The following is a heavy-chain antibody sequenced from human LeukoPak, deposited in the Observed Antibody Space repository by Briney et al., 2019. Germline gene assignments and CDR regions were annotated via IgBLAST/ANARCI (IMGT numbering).Heavy chain of an antibody. V-gene: IGHV4-31*03. J-gene: IGHJ4*02. CDR1: ADSLSSGGHY. Sequence: SETLSLTCTVSADSLSSGGHYWAWIRQFPGKGLESIGFIHHSGRSRHNPSLKDRVAISVDTSRKQFALKLSSVTATDTAMYYCARGGNRFGGFYFDYWGQGIQVIVSS. CDR2: IHHSGRS. D-gene: IGHD3-10*01. CDR3: ARGGNRFGGFYFDY.